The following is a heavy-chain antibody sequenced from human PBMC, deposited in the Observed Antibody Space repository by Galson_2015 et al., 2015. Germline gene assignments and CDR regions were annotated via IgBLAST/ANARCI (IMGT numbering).Heavy chain of an antibody. CDR2: IWYDGSNK. CDR3: ARDVHEDDYYYGMDV. D-gene: IGHD2-15*01. CDR1: GFTFSSYG. V-gene: IGHV3-33*01. J-gene: IGHJ6*02. Sequence: SLRLSCAASGFTFSSYGMHWVRQAPGKGLEWVAVIWYDGSNKYYADSVKGRFTISRDNSKNTLYLQMNSLRAEDTAVYYCARDVHEDDYYYGMDVWGQGTTVTVSS.